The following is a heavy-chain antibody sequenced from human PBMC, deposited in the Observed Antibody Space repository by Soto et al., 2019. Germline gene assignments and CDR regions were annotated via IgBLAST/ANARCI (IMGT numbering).Heavy chain of an antibody. V-gene: IGHV3-23*01. D-gene: IGHD6-19*01. CDR2: ISGSGGST. J-gene: IGHJ4*02. Sequence: LRLSCAASGFTFSSYAMSWVRQAPGKGLEWVSAISGSGGSTYYADSVKGRFTISRDNSKNTLYLQMNSLRAEDTAVYYCAKGTHSNGHYFDYWGQGTLVTVSS. CDR3: AKGTHSNGHYFDY. CDR1: GFTFSSYA.